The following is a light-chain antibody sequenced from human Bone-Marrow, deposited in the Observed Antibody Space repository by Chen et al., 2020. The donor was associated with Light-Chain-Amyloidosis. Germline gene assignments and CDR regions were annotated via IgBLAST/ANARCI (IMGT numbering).Light chain of an antibody. CDR1: SSNIGKSY. CDR3: GTWDYSMSVFV. CDR2: DND. V-gene: IGLV1-51*01. J-gene: IGLJ1*01. Sequence: QSVLTQPPSVSAPPGQTVTISCSGSSSNIGKSYVSWYQQFPGTAPKLLIYDNDKRPSGIPDGFSGAKSGRSAALGITGLQTGDEADYYSGTWDYSMSVFVFGTGTEVTV.